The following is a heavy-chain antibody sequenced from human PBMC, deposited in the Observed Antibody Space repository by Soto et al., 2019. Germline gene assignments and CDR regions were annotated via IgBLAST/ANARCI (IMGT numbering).Heavy chain of an antibody. CDR2: TIPILDIT. D-gene: IGHD3-3*01. V-gene: IGHV1-69*02. J-gene: IGHJ4*02. Sequence: QVQLVQSGAEVKKPGSSVKVSCKASGGTFSSYTISWVRQAPGQGLESMARTIPILDITNYAQKFQGRITITADKSTSTAYMELSSLRSEDTAVYYCARSNYDFWSGYYRGIDYWGQGTLVTVSS. CDR3: ARSNYDFWSGYYRGIDY. CDR1: GGTFSSYT.